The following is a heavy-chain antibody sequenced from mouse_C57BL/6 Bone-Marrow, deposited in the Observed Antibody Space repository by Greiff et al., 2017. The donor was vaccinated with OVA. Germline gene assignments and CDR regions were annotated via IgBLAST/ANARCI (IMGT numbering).Heavy chain of an antibody. CDR3: VRDGTAQATDYAMDY. V-gene: IGHV10-3*01. D-gene: IGHD3-2*02. CDR2: IRSKSSNYAT. J-gene: IGHJ4*01. CDR1: GFSFNTYA. Sequence: EVKLMESGGGLVQPKGSLKLSCAASGFSFNTYAMHWVRQAPGKGLEWVARIRSKSSNYATYYAVSVKDRFTISRDDSQSMLYLQMNNLKTEDTAKYYCVRDGTAQATDYAMDYWGQGTSVTVSS.